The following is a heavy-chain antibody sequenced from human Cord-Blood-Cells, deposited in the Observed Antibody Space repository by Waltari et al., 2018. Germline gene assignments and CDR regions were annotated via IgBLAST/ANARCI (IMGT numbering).Heavy chain of an antibody. CDR3: ARDIGFWSGYHNPGAFDI. V-gene: IGHV1-18*01. Sequence: QVHLVQSGAEVKKHGASVKVSSKASGYTFTSYGMSGVRQAPGQALEWMGWISAYNGNTNYAQKLQGRVTMTTDTSTSTAYMELRSLRSDDTAVYYCARDIGFWSGYHNPGAFDIWGQGTMVTVSS. CDR1: GYTFTSYG. J-gene: IGHJ3*02. CDR2: ISAYNGNT. D-gene: IGHD3-3*01.